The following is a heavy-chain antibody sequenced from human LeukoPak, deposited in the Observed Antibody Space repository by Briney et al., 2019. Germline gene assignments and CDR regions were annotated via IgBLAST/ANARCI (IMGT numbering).Heavy chain of an antibody. V-gene: IGHV3-7*04. Sequence: GGSLRLSCEASGFTFRSYCMSWVRQAPGKGLEWVATIKKDGSDKYHVDSVKGRFTISRDNAKNSLYLQMDTLRAEDTALYYCAKDPGASVSGFYMDVWGKGTTVIVSS. CDR1: GFTFRSYC. D-gene: IGHD2-8*02. CDR3: AKDPGASVSGFYMDV. CDR2: IKKDGSDK. J-gene: IGHJ6*03.